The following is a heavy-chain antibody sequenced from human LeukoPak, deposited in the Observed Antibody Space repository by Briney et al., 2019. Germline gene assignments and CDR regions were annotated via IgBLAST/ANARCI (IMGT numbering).Heavy chain of an antibody. D-gene: IGHD3-22*01. V-gene: IGHV1-69*04. CDR2: IIPILGIA. Sequence: SVKVSCKASGGTFSSYAISWVRQAPGQGLEWMGRIIPILGIANYAQKFQGRVTITADKSTSTAYMELSSLRSEDTALYYCAKDIKYYYDSSGSRLDYWGQGTLVTVSS. CDR3: AKDIKYYYDSSGSRLDY. CDR1: GGTFSSYA. J-gene: IGHJ4*02.